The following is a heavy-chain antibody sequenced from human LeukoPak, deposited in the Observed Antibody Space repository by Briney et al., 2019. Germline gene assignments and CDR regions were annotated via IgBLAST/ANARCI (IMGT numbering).Heavy chain of an antibody. CDR2: IGGSGTT. V-gene: IGHV3-23*01. CDR3: AKGRIQNAFDI. J-gene: IGHJ3*02. CDR1: GFTFSNYA. Sequence: GGSLRLSCAASGFTFSNYAISWVRRTPGEGLEWVSSIGGSGTTYYADSVKGRLTISRDNSKNTLYLQMNSLRAEDTAVYYCAKGRIQNAFDIWGQGTMVTVSS.